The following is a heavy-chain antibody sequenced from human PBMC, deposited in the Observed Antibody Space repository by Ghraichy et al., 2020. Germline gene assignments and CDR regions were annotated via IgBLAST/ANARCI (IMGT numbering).Heavy chain of an antibody. CDR3: ARLGAQGGVGVDDY. Sequence: SETLSLTCTVSGGSISSYYWSWIRQPPGKGLEWIGYIYYSGSTNYNPSLKSRVTISVDTSKNQFSLKLSSVTAADTAVYYCARLGAQGGVGVDDYWGQGTLVTVSS. D-gene: IGHD1-26*01. CDR2: IYYSGST. CDR1: GGSISSYY. V-gene: IGHV4-59*08. J-gene: IGHJ4*02.